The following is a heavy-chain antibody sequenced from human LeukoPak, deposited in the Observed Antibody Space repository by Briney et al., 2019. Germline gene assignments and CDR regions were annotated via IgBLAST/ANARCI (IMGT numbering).Heavy chain of an antibody. CDR2: ISSSGSTI. J-gene: IGHJ4*02. Sequence: GGSLRLSCAASGFTFSSYGMHWVRQAPGKGLEWVSYISSSGSTIYYADSVKGRFTISRDNSKNTLYLQMNSLRAEDTAVYYCAKGLARYCSSTSCYGFDYWGQGTLVTVSS. V-gene: IGHV3-48*01. D-gene: IGHD2-2*01. CDR1: GFTFSSYG. CDR3: AKGLARYCSSTSCYGFDY.